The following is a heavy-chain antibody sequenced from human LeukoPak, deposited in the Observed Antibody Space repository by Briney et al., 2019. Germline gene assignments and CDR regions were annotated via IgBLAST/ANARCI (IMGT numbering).Heavy chain of an antibody. CDR2: IYHSGST. V-gene: IGHV4-34*01. Sequence: SETLSLTCAVYGGSFSGYYWSWIRQPPGKGLEWIGSIYHSGSTYYNPSLKSRVTISVDTSKNQFSLKLSSVTAADTAVYYCARDHDSSGYYFQNWGQGTMVTVSS. CDR3: ARDHDSSGYYFQN. CDR1: GGSFSGYY. D-gene: IGHD3-22*01. J-gene: IGHJ3*01.